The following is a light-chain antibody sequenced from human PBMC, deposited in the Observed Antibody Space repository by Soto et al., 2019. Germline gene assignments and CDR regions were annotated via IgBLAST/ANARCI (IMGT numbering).Light chain of an antibody. V-gene: IGKV3-15*01. CDR2: GAS. Sequence: EKVMTQSPATLSLSPGERATLSCRASLSVGSSYLAWYQQKPGQAPRLLIYGASTRATGIPARFSGSGSGTEFTLTISSLQSEDFAVYYCQQYNNWPQFGQGTKVDI. CDR1: LSVGSSY. J-gene: IGKJ1*01. CDR3: QQYNNWPQ.